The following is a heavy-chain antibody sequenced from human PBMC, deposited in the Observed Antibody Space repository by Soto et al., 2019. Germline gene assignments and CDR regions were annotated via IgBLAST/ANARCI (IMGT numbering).Heavy chain of an antibody. CDR2: INAGSGNT. V-gene: IGHV1-3*01. CDR1: GYTFSAYT. D-gene: IGHD3-3*02. CDR3: ATDTETLGPRANDALDI. Sequence: QAPLVQSGAEMKKPGASVKVSCKATGYTFSAYTMNWVRQAPGQSLEWMGWINAGSGNTKYSQNFQGRVSITRDTSASTVYMELTGLTSEDTAVYYCATDTETLGPRANDALDIWGQGTMVTVSS. J-gene: IGHJ3*02.